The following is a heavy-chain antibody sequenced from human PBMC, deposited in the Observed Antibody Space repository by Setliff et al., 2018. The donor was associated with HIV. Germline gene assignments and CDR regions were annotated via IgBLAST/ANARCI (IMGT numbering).Heavy chain of an antibody. CDR2: INPNSGDT. J-gene: IGHJ4*02. V-gene: IGHV1-8*02. D-gene: IGHD3-16*01. CDR1: GYTFVSSH. CDR3: ARDVTKEMTMFGETIVASRGFFDS. Sequence: ASVKVSCKTSGYTFVSSHINWARQATGQGLEWMGWINPNSGDTGLAPKFQGRVTLTSNTSISTAYMQLSSLTTEDTAVYYCARDVTKEMTMFGETIVASRGFFDSWGQGTLVTVSS.